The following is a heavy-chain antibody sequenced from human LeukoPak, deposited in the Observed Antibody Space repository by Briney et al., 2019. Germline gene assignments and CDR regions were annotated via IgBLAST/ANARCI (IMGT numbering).Heavy chain of an antibody. Sequence: ASVKVSCKASGYTFSSYGISWVRQAPGQGRGWMGWISGYNGNTHYAHNLQGRVTMTTDTSTSTAYMELRSLRSDDTAVYYCARDEARYSSGYYPNWFDPWGQGTLVTVSS. CDR3: ARDEARYSSGYYPNWFDP. J-gene: IGHJ5*02. V-gene: IGHV1-18*01. CDR2: ISGYNGNT. D-gene: IGHD3-22*01. CDR1: GYTFSSYG.